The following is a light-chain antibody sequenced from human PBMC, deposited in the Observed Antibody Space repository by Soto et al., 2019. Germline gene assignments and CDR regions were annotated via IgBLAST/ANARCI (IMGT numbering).Light chain of an antibody. CDR2: GAS. J-gene: IGKJ2*01. Sequence: VLTQSPGTLSLSPGERATLSCRASQSVSSSYLAWYQQKPGQAPRLLIYGASSRATGIPDRFSGSASGTDFTLTINRLEPEDLAVDYCQQYGTSPYTFGQGTKLEIK. V-gene: IGKV3-20*01. CDR3: QQYGTSPYT. CDR1: QSVSSSY.